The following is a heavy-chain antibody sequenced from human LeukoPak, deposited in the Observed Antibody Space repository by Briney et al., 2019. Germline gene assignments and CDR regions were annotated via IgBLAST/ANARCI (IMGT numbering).Heavy chain of an antibody. V-gene: IGHV1-2*02. CDR2: INPNSGGT. D-gene: IGHD4-17*01. J-gene: IGHJ4*02. CDR3: ARGDYGDYEPLGDY. CDR1: GYTFTGYY. Sequence: ASVKVSCKASGYTFTGYYMHWVRQAPGQGLEWLGWINPNSGGTNYAQKFQGRVTMTRDTSISTAYMELSRLRSDDTAVYYCARGDYGDYEPLGDYWGQGTLVTVSS.